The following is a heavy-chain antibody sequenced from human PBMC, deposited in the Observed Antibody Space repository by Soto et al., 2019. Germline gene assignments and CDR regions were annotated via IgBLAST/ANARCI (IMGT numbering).Heavy chain of an antibody. CDR3: VSSSYTRAGDLPHGLDV. Sequence: SETLSLTCAVHGESFTGFYWDWVRQPPGKGLEWIGEINHGGTANYNPSLKSRVTISVDMSKSQFSLKLTSVTAEDTALYFCVSSSYTRAGDLPHGLDVWGQGIMVTVSS. J-gene: IGHJ6*02. V-gene: IGHV4-34*01. CDR1: GESFTGFY. D-gene: IGHD3-10*01. CDR2: INHGGTA.